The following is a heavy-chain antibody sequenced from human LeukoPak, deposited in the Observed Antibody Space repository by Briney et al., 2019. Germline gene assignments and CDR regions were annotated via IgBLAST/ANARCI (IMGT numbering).Heavy chain of an antibody. CDR3: ASPLGGY. Sequence: GGSLRLSCTASGFTFHDYAMHWVRHAPGKGLEWVSHISGDGRSTYYAGSVKGRFTISRDNSKNSQYLQMNSLRDEDTALYYCASPLGGYWGQGTLVIVSS. J-gene: IGHJ4*02. V-gene: IGHV3-43*02. CDR2: ISGDGRST. CDR1: GFTFHDYA.